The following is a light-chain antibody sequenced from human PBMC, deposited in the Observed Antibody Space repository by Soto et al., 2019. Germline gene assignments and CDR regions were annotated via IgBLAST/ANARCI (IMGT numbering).Light chain of an antibody. CDR2: GAS. Sequence: ETVLTQSPGTLSLSPGERATLSCRASQSVSSNYLAWYQQKPGQAPRLLMYGASTRATGIPDRFSGSGSGTCFTLTSSRLEPEDFAVYYCQQFGRSPPSWTFGQGTKLEIK. CDR1: QSVSSNY. J-gene: IGKJ1*01. CDR3: QQFGRSPPSWT. V-gene: IGKV3-20*01.